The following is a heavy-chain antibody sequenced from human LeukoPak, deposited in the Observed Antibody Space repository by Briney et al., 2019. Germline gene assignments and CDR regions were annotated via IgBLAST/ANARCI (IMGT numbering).Heavy chain of an antibody. CDR2: IKQDGSEK. D-gene: IGHD6-13*01. CDR3: TREAAAGIDY. V-gene: IGHV3-7*01. Sequence: GGSLRLSCAASGFSFSTYWMSWVRQAPGKGLEWVANIKQDGSEKYYLDSVKGRFTISRDNAKNSLYLQMNSLRAEDTAVYFCTREAAAGIDYWGQGTLVTVSS. J-gene: IGHJ4*02. CDR1: GFSFSTYW.